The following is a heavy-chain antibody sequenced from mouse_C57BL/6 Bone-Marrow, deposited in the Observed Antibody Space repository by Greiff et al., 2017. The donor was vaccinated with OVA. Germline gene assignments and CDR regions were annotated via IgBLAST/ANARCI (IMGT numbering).Heavy chain of an antibody. V-gene: IGHV1-82*01. Sequence: VQLQQSGPELVKPGASVKISCKASGYAFSSSWMNWVKQRPGKGLEWIGRIYPGDGDTNYNGKFKGKATLTADKSSSTAYMQRSSLTSEDSAVYFCARSCDGNYGGFAYWGQGTLVTVSA. CDR3: ARSCDGNYGGFAY. J-gene: IGHJ3*01. CDR1: GYAFSSSW. CDR2: IYPGDGDT. D-gene: IGHD2-1*01.